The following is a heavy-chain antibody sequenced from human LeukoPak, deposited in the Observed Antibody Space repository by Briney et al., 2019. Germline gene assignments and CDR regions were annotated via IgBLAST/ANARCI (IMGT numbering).Heavy chain of an antibody. Sequence: GESLRLSCLVSGFTLEKYANDWVSQAPDKGLEWVAFIRYDGSDKYYADSVKGRSSISRANYTHPSFLQMNGLRGTDTGVYYFASAGNIRARLAYSYMDVWGQETTVIVSS. CDR1: GFTLEKYA. CDR3: ASAGNIRARLAYSYMDV. V-gene: IGHV3-30*02. CDR2: IRYDGSDK. D-gene: IGHD6-13*01. J-gene: IGHJ6*03.